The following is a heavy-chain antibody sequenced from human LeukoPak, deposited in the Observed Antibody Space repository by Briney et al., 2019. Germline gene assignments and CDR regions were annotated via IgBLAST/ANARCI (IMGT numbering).Heavy chain of an antibody. CDR2: LYSDGNT. Sequence: GGSLRLSCAASGFTVITNDMTWVRQAPGKGLEWVSVLYSDGNTKYADSVQGRFTISRDNFQNTLDFEINHPSPDDTALHYRAKSVEPLAANTLAYWGQGTLVTVSS. V-gene: IGHV3-53*01. D-gene: IGHD1-14*01. CDR3: AKSVEPLAANTLAY. CDR1: GFTVITND. J-gene: IGHJ4*02.